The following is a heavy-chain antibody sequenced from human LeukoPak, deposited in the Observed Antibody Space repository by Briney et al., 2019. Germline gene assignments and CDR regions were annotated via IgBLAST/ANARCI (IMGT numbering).Heavy chain of an antibody. V-gene: IGHV1-69*13. J-gene: IGHJ5*02. CDR1: GGTFSSYA. Sequence: GASVKVSCKASGGTFSSYAISWVRQAPGQGLEWMGGIIPIFGTANYAQKFQGRVTITADESTSTAYMELSSLRSEDTAVYYCARDREGIAAAGLDPWGQGTLVTVSS. CDR2: IIPIFGTA. D-gene: IGHD6-13*01. CDR3: ARDREGIAAAGLDP.